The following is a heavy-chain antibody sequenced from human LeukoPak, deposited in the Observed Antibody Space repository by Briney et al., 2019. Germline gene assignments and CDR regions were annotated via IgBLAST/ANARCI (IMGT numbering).Heavy chain of an antibody. D-gene: IGHD2-15*01. CDR3: ARSSGALDY. CDR2: IHSDGSIT. CDR1: GFTFSSYW. V-gene: IGHV3-74*01. J-gene: IGHJ4*02. Sequence: GGSLRLSCAASGFTFSSYWMHWVRQAPGKGLVWVSHIHSDGSITNYADSVKGRFTVSRDNAKNTLYLQMNSLGGEDTAVYYCARSSGALDYWGQGTLVTVSS.